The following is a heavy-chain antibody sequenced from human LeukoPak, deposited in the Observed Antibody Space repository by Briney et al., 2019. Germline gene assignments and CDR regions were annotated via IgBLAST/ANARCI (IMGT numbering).Heavy chain of an antibody. V-gene: IGHV1-69*04. CDR3: ARGYCSGGSCYSNFDC. CDR1: GGTFSSYA. D-gene: IGHD2-15*01. CDR2: IIPILGIA. Sequence: EASVKVSCKASGGTFSSYAISWVRQAPGQGLEWMGRIIPILGIANYAQKFQGRVTVPADKSTSTAYMELSSLRSEDTAVYYCARGYCSGGSCYSNFDCWGQGTLVTVSS. J-gene: IGHJ4*02.